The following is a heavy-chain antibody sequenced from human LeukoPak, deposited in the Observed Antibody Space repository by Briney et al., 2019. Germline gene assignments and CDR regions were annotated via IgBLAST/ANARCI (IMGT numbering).Heavy chain of an antibody. V-gene: IGHV4-59*01. Sequence: SETLSLTCTVSGGSISGYYWNWIRQPPGKGLECLGYTYYSGSTNYNPSLKSRVTISINTSKNQFSLKLTSVTTADTAVYYCARGDLALSGTREYYYYYGMDVWGQGTTVTVSS. J-gene: IGHJ6*02. CDR2: TYYSGST. CDR3: ARGDLALSGTREYYYYYGMDV. D-gene: IGHD3-16*01. CDR1: GGSISGYY.